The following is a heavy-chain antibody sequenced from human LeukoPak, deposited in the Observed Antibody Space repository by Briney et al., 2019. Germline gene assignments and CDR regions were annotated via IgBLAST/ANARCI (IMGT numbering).Heavy chain of an antibody. CDR1: GYTFTSYG. V-gene: IGHV1-8*03. CDR3: ARISYDFWSGYTYNWFDP. D-gene: IGHD3-3*01. CDR2: MNPNSGNT. J-gene: IGHJ5*02. Sequence: ASVKVSCKASGYTFTSYGISWVRQAPGQGLEWMGWMNPNSGNTGYAQKFQGRVTITRNTCISTAYMELSSLRSEDTAVYYCARISYDFWSGYTYNWFDPWGQGTLVTVSS.